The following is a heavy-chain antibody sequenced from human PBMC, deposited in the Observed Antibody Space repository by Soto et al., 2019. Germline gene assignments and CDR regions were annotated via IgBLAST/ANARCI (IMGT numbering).Heavy chain of an antibody. J-gene: IGHJ3*01. V-gene: IGHV4-30-2*01. D-gene: IGHD4-17*01. CDR1: DGSISSGDYS. Sequence: SETLSLTCAVSDGSISSGDYSWSWIRQPPGKGLEWIGYIYHSGSTYYNPSLKSRVTISVDRSKNQFSLKLSSVTAADTAVYYCARMSTTVIAAFDFWGQGTLVTVSS. CDR2: IYHSGST. CDR3: ARMSTTVIAAFDF.